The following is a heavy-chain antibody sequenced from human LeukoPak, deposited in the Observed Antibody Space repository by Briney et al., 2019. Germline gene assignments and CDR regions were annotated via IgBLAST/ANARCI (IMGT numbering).Heavy chain of an antibody. CDR3: ARHELSVWYYYDSSGPYYYYYGMDV. CDR2: IYYSGST. D-gene: IGHD3-22*01. J-gene: IGHJ6*02. V-gene: IGHV4-59*08. CDR1: GGSISSYY. Sequence: SETLSLTCTVSGGSISSYYWSWIRQPPGKGLEWIGYIYYSGSTNYNPSLKSRVTISVDTSKNQFSLKLSSVTAADTAVYYCARHELSVWYYYDSSGPYYYYYGMDVWGQGTTVTVSS.